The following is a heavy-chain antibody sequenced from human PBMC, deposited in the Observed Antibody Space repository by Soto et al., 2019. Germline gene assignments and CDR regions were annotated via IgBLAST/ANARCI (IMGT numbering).Heavy chain of an antibody. V-gene: IGHV3-7*05. D-gene: IGHD3-22*01. J-gene: IGHJ5*02. CDR3: VNDCVRDGSSGYYSIRSDP. CDR2: IKQDGSEK. CDR1: GFTFSSYW. Sequence: GGSRRLSCAASGFTFSSYWMSWVRQAPGKGLEWVANIKQDGSEKYYVDSVKGRFTISRDNAKNSLYLQMHSLRAEDTAVYYCVNDCVRDGSSGYYSIRSDPWGQGTLVTVSS.